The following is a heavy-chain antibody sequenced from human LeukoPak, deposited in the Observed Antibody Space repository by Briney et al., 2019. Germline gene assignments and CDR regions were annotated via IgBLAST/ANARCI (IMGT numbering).Heavy chain of an antibody. CDR1: GLTFGNAW. J-gene: IGHJ4*02. CDR2: TKSKNVGETT. Sequence: GGSLRLSCVVSGLTFGNAWMSWVRQAPGKGLEWVGRTKSKNVGETTEYAAPVQDRFTISRDDSKNTVYLQMRSLKTEDTAMYYCTTGPGNSGYWGQGTLVTVSS. V-gene: IGHV3-15*01. CDR3: TTGPGNSGY. D-gene: IGHD4-23*01.